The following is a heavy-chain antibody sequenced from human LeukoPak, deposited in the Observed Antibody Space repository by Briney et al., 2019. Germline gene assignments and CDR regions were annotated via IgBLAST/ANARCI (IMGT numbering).Heavy chain of an antibody. D-gene: IGHD4/OR15-4a*01. Sequence: GSLRLSCAASGVTFSSENMNWVRQAPGKGLEWVSYISANSKSIYYADSVRGRFTVSRDNAKNSLYLQMNSLRVEDTAIYYCARDDYDASSSYCGQGTLVTVSS. CDR2: ISANSKSI. J-gene: IGHJ4*02. CDR3: ARDDYDASSSY. CDR1: GVTFSSEN. V-gene: IGHV3-48*04.